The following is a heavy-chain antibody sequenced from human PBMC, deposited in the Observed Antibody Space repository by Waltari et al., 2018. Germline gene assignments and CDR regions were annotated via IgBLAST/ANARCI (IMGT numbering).Heavy chain of an antibody. CDR3: AKGALAAAGIFDY. CDR2: ISWNSGSI. V-gene: IGHV3-9*01. CDR1: GFTFDDYA. J-gene: IGHJ4*02. Sequence: EVQLVESGGGLVQPGRSLRLSCAASGFTFDDYAMHWVRQAPGKGLEGVSGISWNSGSIGYADSVKGRFTISRDNAKNSLYLQMNSLRAEDTALYYCAKGALAAAGIFDYWGQGTLVTVSS. D-gene: IGHD6-13*01.